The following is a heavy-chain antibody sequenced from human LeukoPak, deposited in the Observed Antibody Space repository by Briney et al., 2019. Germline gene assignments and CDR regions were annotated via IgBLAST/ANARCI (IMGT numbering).Heavy chain of an antibody. D-gene: IGHD3-10*01. Sequence: SQTLSLTCTVSGGSISSGGYYWSWIRQHPGKGLEWIGYIYYGGSTYYNPSLKSRVTISVDTSKNQFSLKLSSVTAADTAVYYCARDRLLWFGELPLDYYYYGMDVWGQGTTVTVSS. CDR1: GGSISSGGYY. J-gene: IGHJ6*02. CDR2: IYYGGST. CDR3: ARDRLLWFGELPLDYYYYGMDV. V-gene: IGHV4-31*03.